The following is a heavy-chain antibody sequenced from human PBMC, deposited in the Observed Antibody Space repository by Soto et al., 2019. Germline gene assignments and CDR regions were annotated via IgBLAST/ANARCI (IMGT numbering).Heavy chain of an antibody. D-gene: IGHD5-18*01. CDR3: AHSGAWIHPMDV. V-gene: IGHV2-5*02. CDR1: GFSLSTRGVG. J-gene: IGHJ6*02. CDR2: IYWVDDK. Sequence: QITLKESGPTLVKPTQTLTLTCTFSGFSLSTRGVGVGWIRQPPGKALEWLALIYWVDDKRYSPSLKSRRTISKDTSKHPVVLTMTNMDPVDTATYYCAHSGAWIHPMDVWGQGTTVTVSS.